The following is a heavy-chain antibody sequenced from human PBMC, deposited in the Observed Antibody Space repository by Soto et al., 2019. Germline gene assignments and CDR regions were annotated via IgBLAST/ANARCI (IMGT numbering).Heavy chain of an antibody. CDR1: GFTVSSNY. J-gene: IGHJ4*02. V-gene: IGHV3-53*01. CDR2: ISGSDGST. Sequence: EVQLVESGGGLIQPGGSLRLSCAASGFTVSSNYMSWVRQAPGKGLEWVSVISGSDGSTYYADSVKGRFTISRDNSKNTLYLQMKSLRAEDTAVYYCARDRERDAWYEDYWGQGTLVTVSS. D-gene: IGHD6-13*01. CDR3: ARDRERDAWYEDY.